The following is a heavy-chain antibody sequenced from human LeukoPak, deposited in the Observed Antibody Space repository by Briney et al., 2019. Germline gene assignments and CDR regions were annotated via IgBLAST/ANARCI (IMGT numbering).Heavy chain of an antibody. CDR2: MNPNSGNT. CDR1: GYSFTRYG. CDR3: ARGLLVSSGFLDYYYYMDV. D-gene: IGHD3-3*01. Sequence: GASVKVSCKASGYSFTRYGISWVRQAPGQGLEWMGWMNPNSGNTGYAQKFQGRVTITRNTSISTAYMELSSLRSEDTAVYYCARGLLVSSGFLDYYYYMDVWGKGTTVTVSS. J-gene: IGHJ6*03. V-gene: IGHV1-8*03.